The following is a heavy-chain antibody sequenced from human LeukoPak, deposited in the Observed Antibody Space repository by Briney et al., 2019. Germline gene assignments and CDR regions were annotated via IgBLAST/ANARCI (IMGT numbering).Heavy chain of an antibody. CDR2: IYPGDSDT. J-gene: IGHJ4*02. CDR3: ARHRSLVGATPDY. D-gene: IGHD1-26*01. V-gene: IGHV5-51*01. Sequence: GESLKISCKGSGYSFTSYWIGWVRQMPGKGLEWMGIIYPGDSDTRYSPSFQGHVTISADKSISTAYLQWSSLKASDTAMYYCARHRSLVGATPDYWGQGTLVTVSS. CDR1: GYSFTSYW.